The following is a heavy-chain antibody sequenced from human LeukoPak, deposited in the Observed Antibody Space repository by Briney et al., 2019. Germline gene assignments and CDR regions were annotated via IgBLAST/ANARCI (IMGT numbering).Heavy chain of an antibody. CDR3: ASRMDV. CDR1: GFTFSSYS. Sequence: GRSLRLSCAASGFTFSSYSMKWVRQAPGKGLEWISYINSDSSSIKQADSVKGRFTISRDNAKNSLYLQMDSLRVEDTAVYYCASRMDVWGQGTTVSVSS. J-gene: IGHJ6*02. CDR2: INSDSSSI. V-gene: IGHV3-48*01.